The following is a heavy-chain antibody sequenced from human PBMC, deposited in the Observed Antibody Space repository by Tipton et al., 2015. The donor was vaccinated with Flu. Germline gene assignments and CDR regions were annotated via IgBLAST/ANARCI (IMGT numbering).Heavy chain of an antibody. D-gene: IGHD6-13*01. CDR1: GGTFSSYA. J-gene: IGHJ2*01. CDR2: IIPIFGTA. CDR3: ARDEGGAAAEYSSYFDL. Sequence: QSGAEVKKPGSSVKVSCKASGGTFSSYAISWVRQAPGQGLEWMGGIIPIFGTANYAQKFQGRVTITADESTSTAYMELSSLRSEDTAGYDCARDEGGAAAEYSSYFDLGGRGTLVTVSS. V-gene: IGHV1-69*01.